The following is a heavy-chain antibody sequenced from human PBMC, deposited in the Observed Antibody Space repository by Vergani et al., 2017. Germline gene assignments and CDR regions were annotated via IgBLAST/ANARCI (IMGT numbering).Heavy chain of an antibody. CDR1: GGSISSGGYY. Sequence: QVQLQESGPGLVKPSQTLSLTCTVSGGSISSGGYYWSWIRQHPGKGLEWIGYIYYSGSTYYNPSLKSRVTISVDTSKNQFSLKLSSVTAADTAVYYCASCVDTAMGYYYGMDVWGQGTTVTVSS. CDR2: IYYSGST. V-gene: IGHV4-31*03. J-gene: IGHJ6*02. CDR3: ASCVDTAMGYYYGMDV. D-gene: IGHD5-18*01.